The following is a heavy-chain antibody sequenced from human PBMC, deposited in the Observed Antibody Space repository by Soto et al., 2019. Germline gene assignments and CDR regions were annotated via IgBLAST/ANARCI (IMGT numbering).Heavy chain of an antibody. CDR1: GGSISSGGYF. CDR3: TRDTDPGGNYGRGYAFDI. J-gene: IGHJ3*02. Sequence: PSETLSLTCTVSGGSISSGGYFWTWIRQHPEKGLEWIGYIHHSGSTFYNPSLRGRLTISVDTSKNHFSLNLNSVTAADTAVYYCTRDTDPGGNYGRGYAFDIWGQGTMVTVSS. CDR2: IHHSGST. D-gene: IGHD1-26*01. V-gene: IGHV4-31*03.